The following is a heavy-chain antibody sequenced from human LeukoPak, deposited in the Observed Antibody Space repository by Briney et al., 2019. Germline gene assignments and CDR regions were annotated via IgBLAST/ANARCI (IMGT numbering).Heavy chain of an antibody. V-gene: IGHV1-8*01. Sequence: ASVKVSCKASGYTFTSYDINWVRQATGQGLEWMGWMNPNSGNTGYAQKFQGRVTMTRNTSISTAYIELSSLGSEDTAVYYCAFGFGELFEAFDIWGQGTMVTVSS. CDR1: GYTFTSYD. J-gene: IGHJ3*02. CDR2: MNPNSGNT. CDR3: AFGFGELFEAFDI. D-gene: IGHD3-10*01.